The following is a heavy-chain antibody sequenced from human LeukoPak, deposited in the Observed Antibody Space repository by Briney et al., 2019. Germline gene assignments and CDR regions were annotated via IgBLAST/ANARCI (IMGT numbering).Heavy chain of an antibody. CDR2: ISSRGTTI. D-gene: IGHD5/OR15-5a*01. CDR3: ARGHSVYDFRLY. Sequence: GVSLRLSCAASGFIFSDYNMIWFRQAPGKGLECISFISSRGTTINYADPVKGRCTISRDNGENSLYLQLNSLRVEDTAVYYCARGHSVYDFRLYWGQGTLVTVSS. V-gene: IGHV3-48*01. J-gene: IGHJ4*02. CDR1: GFIFSDYN.